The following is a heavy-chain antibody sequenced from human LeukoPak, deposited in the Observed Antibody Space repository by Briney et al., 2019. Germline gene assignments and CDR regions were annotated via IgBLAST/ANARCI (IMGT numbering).Heavy chain of an antibody. J-gene: IGHJ3*02. CDR3: ARERGYSYGYIDDAFDI. V-gene: IGHV4-61*01. CDR2: IYYSGST. Sequence: SETLSLTCTVSGGSVSSGSYYCSWIRQPPGTGLEWIGYIYYSGSTNYNPSLKSRVTISVDTSKNQFSLKLTSVTAADTAVYYCARERGYSYGYIDDAFDIWGQGTMVTVSS. D-gene: IGHD5-18*01. CDR1: GGSVSSGSYY.